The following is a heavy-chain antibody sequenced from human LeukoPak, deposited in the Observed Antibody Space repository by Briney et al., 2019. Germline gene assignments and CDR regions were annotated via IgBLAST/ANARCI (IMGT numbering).Heavy chain of an antibody. J-gene: IGHJ4*02. CDR2: ISSSSSYI. D-gene: IGHD3-22*01. CDR1: GFTFNSYS. CDR3: ARERYYYDSSGFDY. V-gene: IGHV3-21*01. Sequence: GGSLRLSCAASGFTFNSYSMNWVRQAPGKGLEWVSSISSSSSYIYYADSVKGRFTISRDNAKNSLYLQMNSLRAEDTAVYYCARERYYYDSSGFDYWGQGTLVTVSS.